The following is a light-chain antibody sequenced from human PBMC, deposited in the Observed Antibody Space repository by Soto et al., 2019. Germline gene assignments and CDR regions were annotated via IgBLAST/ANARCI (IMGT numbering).Light chain of an antibody. CDR1: QSVTSNS. Sequence: ENVLTQSPGTLSLSPGERATLFCRASQSVTSNSVSWYQQKPGQAPRLLIYGASSRVTGIPGTFSGRGSGTEFTLTISSLRPEDFAVYYCQQYGNSPKTFGQGTKVDIK. CDR3: QQYGNSPKT. V-gene: IGKV3-20*01. CDR2: GAS. J-gene: IGKJ1*01.